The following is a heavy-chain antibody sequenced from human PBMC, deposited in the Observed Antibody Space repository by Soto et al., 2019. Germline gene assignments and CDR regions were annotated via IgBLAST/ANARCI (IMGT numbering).Heavy chain of an antibody. J-gene: IGHJ4*02. V-gene: IGHV3-9*01. CDR1: GFTFDDYA. CDR3: VRDRAFQLLAARHFTS. CDR2: ISWNSGSV. Sequence: PGGSLRLSCEASGFTFDDYAMEWVRQAPGKGLEWVSGISWNSGSVDYADSVKGRFTISRNNAENTLYLEMNSLRPEDTAFYYCVRDRAFQLLAARHFTSWGQGTLVTVSS. D-gene: IGHD3-3*02.